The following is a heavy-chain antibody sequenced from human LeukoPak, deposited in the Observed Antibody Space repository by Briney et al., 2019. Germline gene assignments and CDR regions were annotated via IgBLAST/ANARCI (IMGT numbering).Heavy chain of an antibody. V-gene: IGHV1-8*01. D-gene: IGHD2-2*01. J-gene: IGHJ5*02. CDR2: MNPNSGNT. CDR3: ARPLVPAAPGWFDP. Sequence: ASVKVSCKASGYTFTSYDNNWVRQATGQGLEWMGWMNPNSGNTGYAQKFQGRVTMTRNTSISTAYMELSSLRSEDTAVYYCARPLVPAAPGWFDPWGQGTLVTVSS. CDR1: GYTFTSYD.